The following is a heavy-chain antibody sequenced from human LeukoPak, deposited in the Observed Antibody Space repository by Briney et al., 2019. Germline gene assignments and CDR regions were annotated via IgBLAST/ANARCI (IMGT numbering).Heavy chain of an antibody. J-gene: IGHJ2*01. CDR1: GFTFSSYS. Sequence: GGSLRLSCAASGFTFSSYSMNWVRQAPGKGLEWVSYISSSSSTIYYADSVKGRFTISRDNAKNSLYLQMNSLRAEDTAVYYCARRITIFGVVMRYFDLWGRGTLVTVSS. V-gene: IGHV3-48*01. CDR3: ARRITIFGVVMRYFDL. D-gene: IGHD3-3*01. CDR2: ISSSSSTI.